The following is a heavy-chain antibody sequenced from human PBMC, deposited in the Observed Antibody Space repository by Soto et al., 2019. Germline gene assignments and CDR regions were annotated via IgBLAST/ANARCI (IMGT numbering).Heavy chain of an antibody. V-gene: IGHV1-18*01. CDR1: GYTFTSYG. D-gene: IGHD1-20*01. CDR2: ISAYNGNT. J-gene: IGHJ6*03. Sequence: ASVKVSCKASGYTFTSYGISWVRQAPGQGLEWMGWISAYNGNTNYAQKLQGRVTMTTDTSTSTAYMELRSLRSDDTDVYYCARGYNWKYYYYYMDVWGKGTTVTVSS. CDR3: ARGYNWKYYYYYMDV.